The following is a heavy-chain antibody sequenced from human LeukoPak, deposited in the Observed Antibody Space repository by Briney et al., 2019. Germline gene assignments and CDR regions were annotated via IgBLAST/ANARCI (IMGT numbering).Heavy chain of an antibody. Sequence: GGSLRLSCAASGFTFSSYGMHWVRQAPGKGLEWVAVISYDGSNKYYADSVKGRFTISRDNSKNTLYLQMNSLRAEDTAVYYCARDRARYYYDSSGSNWFDPWGQGTLVTVSS. CDR2: ISYDGSNK. CDR1: GFTFSSYG. D-gene: IGHD3-22*01. J-gene: IGHJ5*02. CDR3: ARDRARYYYDSSGSNWFDP. V-gene: IGHV3-30*03.